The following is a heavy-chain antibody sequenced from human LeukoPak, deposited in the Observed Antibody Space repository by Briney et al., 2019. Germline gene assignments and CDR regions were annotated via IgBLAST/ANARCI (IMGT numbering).Heavy chain of an antibody. CDR3: AREKVGGEKLFDY. V-gene: IGHV1-2*02. D-gene: IGHD2-15*01. CDR2: INPNSGGT. J-gene: IGHJ4*02. Sequence: ASVKVSCKASGYTFTGYYMHWVRQAPGQGLEWMGWINPNSGGTNYAQKFQGRVTMTRDTSISTAYMELGRLRSDDTAVYYCAREKVGGEKLFDYWGQGTLVTVSS. CDR1: GYTFTGYY.